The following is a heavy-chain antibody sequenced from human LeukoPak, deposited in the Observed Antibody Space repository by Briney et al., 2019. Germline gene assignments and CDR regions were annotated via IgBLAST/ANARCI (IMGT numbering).Heavy chain of an antibody. CDR3: ARDTNYYGSGSYFP. J-gene: IGHJ5*02. CDR1: GFTFSSYA. D-gene: IGHD3-10*01. V-gene: IGHV3-48*03. CDR2: ISSGGSTM. Sequence: GGSLRLSCAVSGFTFSSYAMNWVRQAPGKGLEWVPYISSGGSTMYYADSVKGRFTISRDNAKNSLYLQMNSLRAEDTAVYYCARDTNYYGSGSYFPWGQGTLVTVPS.